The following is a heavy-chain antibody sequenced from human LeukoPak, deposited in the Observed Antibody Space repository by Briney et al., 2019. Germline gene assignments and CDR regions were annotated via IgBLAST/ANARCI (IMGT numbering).Heavy chain of an antibody. CDR3: ARHENGDNYFDN. D-gene: IGHD3-10*01. J-gene: IGHJ4*02. CDR2: IYYSGNP. Sequence: PSETLSLTCTVSGGSIISSSYYWGWIRQPPGRGLEWIGNIYYSGNPYYNPSLKSRVTISVDTSKNQFSLKLSSVTAADTAVCYRARHENGDNYFDNWGQGTLVSVSA. CDR1: GGSIISSSYY. V-gene: IGHV4-39*01.